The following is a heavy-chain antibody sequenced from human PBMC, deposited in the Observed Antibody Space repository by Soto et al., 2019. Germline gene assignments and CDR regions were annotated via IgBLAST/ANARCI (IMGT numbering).Heavy chain of an antibody. CDR1: GFTFSGHT. V-gene: IGHV3-48*02. D-gene: IGHD2-15*01. CDR2: IGDSSSTI. J-gene: IGHJ6*02. CDR3: ARGDCSGGSCYGMDV. Sequence: GGSLRLSCAASGFTFSGHTMNWVRQAPGKGLEWVSYIGDSSSTIYYADSVKGRFIISRDNARNSLFLQMSSLRDEDTAVYYCARGDCSGGSCYGMDVWGQGTTVTVSS.